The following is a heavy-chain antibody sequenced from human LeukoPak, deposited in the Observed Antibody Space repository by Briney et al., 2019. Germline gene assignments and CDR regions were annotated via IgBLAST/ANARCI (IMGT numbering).Heavy chain of an antibody. V-gene: IGHV4-39*01. CDR3: ASNWGGDEYYFDY. CDR1: GGSIRSSSYY. CDR2: IYYSGST. D-gene: IGHD7-27*01. J-gene: IGHJ4*02. Sequence: SGTLSLTCTVSGGSIRSSSYYWGWIRQPPGKGLEWIASIYYSGSTYYNPSLKSRVTISVDKSKNQFSLRLSSVTAADTAVYYCASNWGGDEYYFDYWGQGSLVTVAS.